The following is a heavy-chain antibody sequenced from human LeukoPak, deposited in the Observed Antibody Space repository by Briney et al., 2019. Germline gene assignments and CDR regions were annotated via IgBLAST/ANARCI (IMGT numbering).Heavy chain of an antibody. D-gene: IGHD2-15*01. CDR3: ARAYCSGSSCYSSRGMFDP. Sequence: SETLSLTCTVSGYSINSCYFWGWVRQPPGKGPEWIGSTFHTGDVYYNPSLKRRVTMSVDTSKNQFFLKLSSVTAADTAVYYCARAYCSGSSCYSSRGMFDPWGQGTLVTVSS. J-gene: IGHJ5*02. V-gene: IGHV4-38-2*02. CDR1: GYSINSCYF. CDR2: TFHTGDV.